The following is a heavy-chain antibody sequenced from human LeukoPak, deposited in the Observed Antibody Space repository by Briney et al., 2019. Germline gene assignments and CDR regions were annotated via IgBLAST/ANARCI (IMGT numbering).Heavy chain of an antibody. D-gene: IGHD3-10*01. Sequence: SETLSLTCTVSGGSISSYYWSWIRQPPGKGLEWIGYIYYSGSTNYNPSLKSRVTISVDTSKNQFSLKLSSVTAADTAVYYCARDLAGDYYGSGSYFDYWGQGTLVTVSS. CDR2: IYYSGST. J-gene: IGHJ4*02. CDR1: GGSISSYY. CDR3: ARDLAGDYYGSGSYFDY. V-gene: IGHV4-59*01.